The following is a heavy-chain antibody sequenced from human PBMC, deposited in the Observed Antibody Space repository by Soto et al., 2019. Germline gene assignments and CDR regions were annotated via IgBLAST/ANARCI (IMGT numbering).Heavy chain of an antibody. V-gene: IGHV1-2*04. Sequence: ASVKVSCKASGYTFTGYYMHWVRQAPGQGLEWMGWINPNSGGTNYAQKFQGWVTMTRDTSISTAYMELSRLRSDDTAVYYCARDWGCSGGSCLQSYFDYWGQGTLVPVSP. D-gene: IGHD2-15*01. CDR3: ARDWGCSGGSCLQSYFDY. CDR2: INPNSGGT. CDR1: GYTFTGYY. J-gene: IGHJ4*02.